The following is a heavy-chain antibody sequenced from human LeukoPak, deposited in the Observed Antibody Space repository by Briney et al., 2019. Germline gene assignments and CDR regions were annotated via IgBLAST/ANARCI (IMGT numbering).Heavy chain of an antibody. Sequence: SETLSLTCAVYGGSFSGYYWSWIRQPPGKGLEWIGEINHSGSTNYNPSLKSRVTISVDTSKNQFSLKLSSVTAADTAVYYCARAPRRYCSGGSCYRRTNWFDPWGQGTLVTVSS. V-gene: IGHV4-34*01. J-gene: IGHJ5*02. D-gene: IGHD2-15*01. CDR1: GGSFSGYY. CDR2: INHSGST. CDR3: ARAPRRYCSGGSCYRRTNWFDP.